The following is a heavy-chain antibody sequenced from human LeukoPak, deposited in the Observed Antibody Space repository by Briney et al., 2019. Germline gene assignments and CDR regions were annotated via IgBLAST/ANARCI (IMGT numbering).Heavy chain of an antibody. CDR1: GFTVSSNS. CDR3: AAVIDY. J-gene: IGHJ4*02. V-gene: IGHV3-53*01. CDR2: IYSGGST. Sequence: GGSLRLSCTVSGFTVSSNSMSWVRQAPGKGLEWVSFIYSGGSTQYSDSVKGRFTISRDNAKNSVYLQMNSLRAGDTAVYYCAAVIDYWGQGTLVTVSS.